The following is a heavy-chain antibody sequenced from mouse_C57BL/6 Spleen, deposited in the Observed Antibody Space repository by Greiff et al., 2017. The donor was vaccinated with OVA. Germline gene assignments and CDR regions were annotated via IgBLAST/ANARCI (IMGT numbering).Heavy chain of an antibody. CDR2: IDPSDSYT. CDR1: GYTFTSYW. Sequence: VQLQQPGAELVMPGASVKLSCKASGYTFTSYWMHWVKQRPGQGLEWIGEIDPSDSYTNYNQKFKGKSTLTVDKSSSTAYMQLSSLTSEDSAVYYCARAGGYDYDGFAYWGQGTLVTVSA. D-gene: IGHD2-4*01. V-gene: IGHV1-69*01. CDR3: ARAGGYDYDGFAY. J-gene: IGHJ3*01.